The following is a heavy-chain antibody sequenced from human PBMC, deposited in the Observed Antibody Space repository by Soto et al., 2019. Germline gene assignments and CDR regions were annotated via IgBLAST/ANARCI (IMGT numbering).Heavy chain of an antibody. Sequence: GESLKISCAASGFTFSSYAMSWVRQAPGKGLEWVSAISGSGGSTYYADSVKGRFTISRDNSKNTLYLQMNSLRAEDTAVYYCAKDPVVGATTGAFDIWGQGTMVTVSS. CDR1: GFTFSSYA. V-gene: IGHV3-23*01. D-gene: IGHD1-26*01. CDR2: ISGSGGST. J-gene: IGHJ3*02. CDR3: AKDPVVGATTGAFDI.